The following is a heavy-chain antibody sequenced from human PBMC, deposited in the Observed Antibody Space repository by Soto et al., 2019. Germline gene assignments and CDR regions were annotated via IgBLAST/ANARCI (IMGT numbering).Heavy chain of an antibody. V-gene: IGHV4-61*01. J-gene: IGHJ4*02. D-gene: IGHD3-22*01. CDR1: GGSVNTAPYY. CDR3: GRDHHSFYDTSGYYPYFDY. CDR2: IYYRGST. Sequence: ETLSLTCTVSGGSVNTAPYYWSWIRQPPGKGLAWLGYIYYRGSTNYNPSLKRRVSISVDTSKNQFSLNLSAVTAAETAVYFCGRDHHSFYDTSGYYPYFDYWGQGTLVTVS.